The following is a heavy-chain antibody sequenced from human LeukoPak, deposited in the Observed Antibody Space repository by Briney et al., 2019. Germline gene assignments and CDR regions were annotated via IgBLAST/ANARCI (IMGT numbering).Heavy chain of an antibody. J-gene: IGHJ4*02. V-gene: IGHV4-39*01. CDR3: AKSGGYGLIDY. Sequence: PSETLSLTCTVSGASFSGSAYYWGWIRQPPGTGLEWIGNIYYSGSTYYNESLESRVTISIDTSKNQFSLKLNSVTAADTAMYYCAKSGGYGLIDYWGQGTLVTVSS. CDR1: GASFSGSAYY. CDR2: IYYSGST. D-gene: IGHD1-26*01.